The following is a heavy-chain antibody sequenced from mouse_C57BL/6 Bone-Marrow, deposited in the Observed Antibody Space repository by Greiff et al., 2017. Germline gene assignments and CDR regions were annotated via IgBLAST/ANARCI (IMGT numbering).Heavy chain of an antibody. CDR1: GYTFTNYW. V-gene: IGHV1-64*01. CDR3: ARTYDYDDYTLEY. D-gene: IGHD2-4*01. CDR2: MHPNGGSP. J-gene: IGHJ4*01. Sequence: QVQLQQPGAELVQPGASVQLSCKASGYTFTNYWMHWVKQRPGQGLEWIGMMHPNGGSPDYNEKFKSEATLSVDKSSRTAYMELSSLTSEDSAVYYCARTYDYDDYTLEYWGQGTTVTVSS.